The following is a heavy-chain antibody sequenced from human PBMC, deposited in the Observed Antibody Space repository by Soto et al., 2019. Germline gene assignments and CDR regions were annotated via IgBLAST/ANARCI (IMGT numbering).Heavy chain of an antibody. CDR3: AKENKGSVTNPYYYYGMDV. V-gene: IGHV3-30*18. J-gene: IGHJ6*02. D-gene: IGHD4-4*01. Sequence: GGSLRLSCVASGFTFSSYGMHWVRQAPGKGLEWVAVISNDGSNKNYADSVKGRFTISRDNSKNTLYVQMNSLRAEDTAVYYCAKENKGSVTNPYYYYGMDVWGQGTTVTVSS. CDR1: GFTFSSYG. CDR2: ISNDGSNK.